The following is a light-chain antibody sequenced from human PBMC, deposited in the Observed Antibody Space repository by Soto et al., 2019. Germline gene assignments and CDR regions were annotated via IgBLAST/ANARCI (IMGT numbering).Light chain of an antibody. V-gene: IGKV3-15*01. CDR3: QQFNNSPWT. CDR1: QSVSSN. J-gene: IGKJ1*01. Sequence: EIVMTQSPATLSVSPGERATLSCRASQSVSSNLAWYQQKAGQAPRLLIYGASTRATGIPARFSGSCSRTEITLTISSQQSEDFAVYYCQQFNNSPWTFGQGTKVDIK. CDR2: GAS.